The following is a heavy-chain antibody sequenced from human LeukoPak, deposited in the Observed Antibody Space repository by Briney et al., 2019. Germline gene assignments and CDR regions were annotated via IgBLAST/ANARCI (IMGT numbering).Heavy chain of an antibody. Sequence: GGSLRLSFIAPGFFFSGDTMNWVRRAPGKGLEWVAHISETIYYADSVQGRFTISRDNAKNSLYLQMSNLRVDDTAMYYCVREVGRPKTFYFDSWGRGTPVTVSS. CDR1: GFFFSGDT. CDR3: VREVGRPKTFYFDS. J-gene: IGHJ4*02. CDR2: ISETI. V-gene: IGHV3-48*04. D-gene: IGHD3-16*01.